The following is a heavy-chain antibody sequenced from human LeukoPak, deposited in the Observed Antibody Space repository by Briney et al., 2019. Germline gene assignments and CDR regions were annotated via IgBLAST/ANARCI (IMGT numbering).Heavy chain of an antibody. D-gene: IGHD2-15*01. CDR1: GFTISSYW. CDR3: AKDLGGGSPAGAFDI. V-gene: IGHV3-7*03. Sequence: PGGSLRLSCAASGFTISSYWMSWVRQAPGKGLEWVANIKQDGSEKYYVDSVKGRFTISRDNAKDSLYLQMNSLRAEDTAVYYCAKDLGGGSPAGAFDIWGQGAMVTVSS. J-gene: IGHJ3*02. CDR2: IKQDGSEK.